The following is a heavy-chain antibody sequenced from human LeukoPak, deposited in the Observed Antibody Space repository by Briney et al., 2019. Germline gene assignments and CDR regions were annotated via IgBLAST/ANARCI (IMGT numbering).Heavy chain of an antibody. CDR2: IHTSGNT. D-gene: IGHD6-6*01. V-gene: IGHV4-4*07. CDR1: GGSISNYY. CDR3: AREGSATARPFVSNDC. Sequence: PSETLSLTYTVSGGSISNYYWSWIRQPAGKGLEWIGRIHTSGNTDYNPSLKSRVTMSLDTSKNQFSLRLNSMTAADTAVYYCAREGSATARPFVSNDCWGQGTLVTVSS. J-gene: IGHJ4*02.